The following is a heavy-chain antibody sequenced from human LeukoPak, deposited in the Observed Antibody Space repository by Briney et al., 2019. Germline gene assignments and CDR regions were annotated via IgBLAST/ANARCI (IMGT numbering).Heavy chain of an antibody. J-gene: IGHJ4*02. Sequence: ASVKVSCKASGYTFTDYYMHWVRQAPGQGLEWMGSINPNSAGTNYAQKFEGRVTMTRDTSISTAFLEPRRLRSDDTAVYYCAREDSAWYVDYWGQGTLVTVSS. CDR3: AREDSAWYVDY. V-gene: IGHV1-2*02. CDR1: GYTFTDYY. D-gene: IGHD6-19*01. CDR2: INPNSAGT.